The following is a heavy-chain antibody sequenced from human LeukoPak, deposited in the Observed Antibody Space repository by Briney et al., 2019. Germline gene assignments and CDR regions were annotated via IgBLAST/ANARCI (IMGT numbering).Heavy chain of an antibody. CDR1: GFTFSSYG. CDR3: ARIVEEILYRAHAFDI. D-gene: IGHD2-8*01. V-gene: IGHV3-30*03. CDR2: ISYDGSNK. J-gene: IGHJ3*02. Sequence: PGGSLRLSCAASGFTFSSYGMHWVRQAPGKGLEWVAVISYDGSNKYYADSVKGRFTISRDNSENTLYLQMNSLRAEDTAVYYCARIVEEILYRAHAFDIWGQGTMVTVSS.